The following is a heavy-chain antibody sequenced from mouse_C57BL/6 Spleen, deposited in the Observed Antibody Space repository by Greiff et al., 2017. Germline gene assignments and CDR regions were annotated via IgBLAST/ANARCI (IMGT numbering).Heavy chain of an antibody. D-gene: IGHD2-4*01. CDR3: ARERGLRRGYYFDY. CDR2: INYDGSST. Sequence: EVKLVESEGGLVQPGSSMKLSCTASGFTFSDYDMAWVRQVPEKGLEWVANINYDGSSTYYLDSLKSRFIISRDNAKNILYLQMSSLKSEDTATYYCARERGLRRGYYFDYWGQGTTLTVSS. J-gene: IGHJ2*01. CDR1: GFTFSDYD. V-gene: IGHV5-16*01.